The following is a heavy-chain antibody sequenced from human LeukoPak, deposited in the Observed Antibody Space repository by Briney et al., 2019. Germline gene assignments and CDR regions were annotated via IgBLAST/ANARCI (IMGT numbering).Heavy chain of an antibody. CDR1: GFTFSSYA. D-gene: IGHD2-2*01. CDR3: AKGRSTPAYLDY. CDR2: ISGSGGST. J-gene: IGHJ4*02. V-gene: IGHV3-23*01. Sequence: PGGSLRLSCAASGFTFSSYAMSWVRHAPGEALEWVSAISGSGGSTYSADSVKGRFTISRDNSKNTLHLQINSLRAEDTAVYYCAKGRSTPAYLDYWGQGTLVTVSS.